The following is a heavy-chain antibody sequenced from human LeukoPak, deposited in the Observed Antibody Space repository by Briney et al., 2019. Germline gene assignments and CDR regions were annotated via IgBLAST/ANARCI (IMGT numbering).Heavy chain of an antibody. CDR1: GYTFTSYG. Sequence: GASVKVSCKASGYTFTSYGICWVRQAPGQGLEWMGWISAYNGNTNYAQKLQGRVTMTTDTSTSTAYMELRSLRSDDTAVYYCATSPDREPFDPWGQGTLVTVSS. D-gene: IGHD1-26*01. J-gene: IGHJ5*02. CDR3: ATSPDREPFDP. CDR2: ISAYNGNT. V-gene: IGHV1-18*01.